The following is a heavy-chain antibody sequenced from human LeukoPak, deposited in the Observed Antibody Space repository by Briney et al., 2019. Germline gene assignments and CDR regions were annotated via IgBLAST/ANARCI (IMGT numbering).Heavy chain of an antibody. CDR2: IKQDGSEK. CDR1: GFTFDDYW. V-gene: IGHV3-7*01. Sequence: GGSLRLSCAASGFTFDDYWMNWVRRTPGKGLEWVAIIKQDGSEKFYVDSVKGRFIISRDNAKYSLTLQMNSVRDEDTGVYYCVTGRGDLWGQGTLVTVSS. J-gene: IGHJ5*02. CDR3: VTGRGDL.